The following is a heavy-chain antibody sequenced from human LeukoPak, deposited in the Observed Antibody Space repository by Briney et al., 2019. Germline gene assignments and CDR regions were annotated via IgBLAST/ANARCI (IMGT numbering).Heavy chain of an antibody. Sequence: ASVKVSCKASGYTFTDYYMHWVRQAPGQGLEWMGWINPNSGGTNYAQKFQGRVTMTRDTSISTAYMELSRLRSDDTAVYYCARVPDRDALFDYWGQGTLVTVSS. CDR3: ARVPDRDALFDY. J-gene: IGHJ4*02. D-gene: IGHD2-2*01. V-gene: IGHV1-2*02. CDR2: INPNSGGT. CDR1: GYTFTDYY.